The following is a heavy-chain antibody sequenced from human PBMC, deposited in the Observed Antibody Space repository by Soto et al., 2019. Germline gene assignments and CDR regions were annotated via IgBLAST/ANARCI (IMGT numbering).Heavy chain of an antibody. J-gene: IGHJ4*02. CDR2: IIPIFGTA. CDR3: ARKGTGSRGRPLDY. D-gene: IGHD2-2*01. V-gene: IGHV1-69*13. CDR1: GGTLSRHA. Sequence: SVKVSCNASGGTLSRHAISWVRQAPGQGLEWMGGIIPIFGTANYAQKFQGRVTITADESTSTAYMELSSLRSEDTAVYYCARKGTGSRGRPLDYWGQGTLVTVSS.